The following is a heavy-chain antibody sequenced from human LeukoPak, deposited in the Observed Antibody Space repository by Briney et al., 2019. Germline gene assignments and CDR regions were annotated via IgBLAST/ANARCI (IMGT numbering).Heavy chain of an antibody. Sequence: GGSLRLSCAASGFTFSHAWMSWVRQAPGKGLEWVGRIKSKTDGETTDYAAPVKGRFTISRDDSKNTLYLQMNSLKTEDTAVYYCAKDKIARGLGFDYWGQGTLVTVSS. CDR2: IKSKTDGETT. J-gene: IGHJ4*02. CDR1: GFTFSHAW. CDR3: AKDKIARGLGFDY. D-gene: IGHD6-6*01. V-gene: IGHV3-15*01.